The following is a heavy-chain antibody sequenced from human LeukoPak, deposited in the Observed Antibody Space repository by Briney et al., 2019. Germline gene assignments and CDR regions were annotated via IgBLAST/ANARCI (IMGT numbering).Heavy chain of an antibody. CDR3: ARYLRHLNWFDP. Sequence: GGSLRLSCAASGFTVSNNYMTWVRQAPGKGLEWVSVIYSGGNTYYADSVKGRFTISRDNSKNTLYLQMNSLRADDTAVYYCARYLRHLNWFDPWGQGTLVTVSS. CDR2: IYSGGNT. V-gene: IGHV3-53*01. CDR1: GFTVSNNY. J-gene: IGHJ5*02.